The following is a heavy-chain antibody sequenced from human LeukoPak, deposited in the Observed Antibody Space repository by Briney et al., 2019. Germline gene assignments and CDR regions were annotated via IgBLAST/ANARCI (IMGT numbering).Heavy chain of an antibody. Sequence: SETLSLTCAVYGGSFSGYYWSWIRQPPGKGLEWIGEINHSGSTNYNPSLKSRVTISVDTSKSQFSLKLSSVTAADTAVYYCARRRRYYYGSGSYYWFDPWGQGTLVTVSS. J-gene: IGHJ5*02. CDR3: ARRRRYYYGSGSYYWFDP. CDR2: INHSGST. D-gene: IGHD3-10*01. CDR1: GGSFSGYY. V-gene: IGHV4-34*01.